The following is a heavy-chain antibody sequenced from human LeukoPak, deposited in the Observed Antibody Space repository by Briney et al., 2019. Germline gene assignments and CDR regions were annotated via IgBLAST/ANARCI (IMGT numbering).Heavy chain of an antibody. V-gene: IGHV4-4*07. CDR2: IYTSGST. CDR1: GGSISSYY. CDR3: ARDEVYYYGSGSYDYYCGMDV. Sequence: SETLSLTCTVSGGSISSYYWSWIRQPAGKGLEWIGRIYTSGSTNYNPSLKSRVTMSVDTSKNQFSLKLSSVTAADTAVYYCARDEVYYYGSGSYDYYCGMDVWGQGTTVTVSS. D-gene: IGHD3-10*01. J-gene: IGHJ6*02.